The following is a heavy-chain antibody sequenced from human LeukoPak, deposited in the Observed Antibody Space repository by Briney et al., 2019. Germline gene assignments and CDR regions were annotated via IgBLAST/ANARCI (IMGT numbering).Heavy chain of an antibody. D-gene: IGHD3-22*01. CDR2: VYTSGST. Sequence: PSETRSPTCTVYGGSFGGGYWSWIRQPPGRGVEWIDYVYTSGSTHYNPSLKSRVTVSVYTSKSQFALKLSSVTAADTAVYYCAKSYFDYCTYYSYYFILWCQGALVTVSS. CDR1: GGSFGGGY. V-gene: IGHV4-4*09. CDR3: AKSYFDYCTYYSYYFIL. J-gene: IGHJ4*02.